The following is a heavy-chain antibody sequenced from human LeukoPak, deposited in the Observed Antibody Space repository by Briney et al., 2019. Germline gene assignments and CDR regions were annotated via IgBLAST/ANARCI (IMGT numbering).Heavy chain of an antibody. J-gene: IGHJ4*02. CDR3: ARGQPRNFDSSGYYSGGFYDYDF. Sequence: PSETLFLTCAVSGGSFSGHYWSWIRQPPGKGLEWIGEINQSGSAKYNPSLKSRVSISVHLSKNEFSLELNSVTAADTAVYYCARGQPRNFDSSGYYSGGFYDYDFWGQGTQVTVSS. D-gene: IGHD3-22*01. CDR1: GGSFSGHY. V-gene: IGHV4-34*01. CDR2: INQSGSA.